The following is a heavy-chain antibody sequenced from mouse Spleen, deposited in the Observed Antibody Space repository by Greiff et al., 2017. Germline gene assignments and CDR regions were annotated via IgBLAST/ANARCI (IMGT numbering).Heavy chain of an antibody. CDR3: ARQPFRRLHFDY. CDR2: ISDGGGNT. J-gene: IGHJ2*01. D-gene: IGHD2-10*01. CDR1: GFTFSSYA. V-gene: IGHV5-9*04. Sequence: EVQVVESGGGLVKLGGSLKLSCAASGFTFSSYAMSWVRQTPEKRLEWVATISDGGGNTYYPDSVKGRYTISRDNAKNTLYLQMSSLKSEDTAMYYCARQPFRRLHFDYWGQGTTLTVSS.